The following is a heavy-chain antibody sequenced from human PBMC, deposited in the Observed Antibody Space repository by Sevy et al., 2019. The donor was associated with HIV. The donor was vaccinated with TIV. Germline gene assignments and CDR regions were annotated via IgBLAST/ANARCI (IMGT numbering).Heavy chain of an antibody. D-gene: IGHD5-18*01. V-gene: IGHV3-7*01. CDR3: ARGVDTAMVGTYYYGMDV. CDR2: LKQDGSEK. J-gene: IGHJ6*02. CDR1: GFTFSSYW. Sequence: GGSLRLSCAASGFTFSSYWMSWVRQAPGKGLEWVASLKQDGSEKYYVDSVKGRFTISRDNAKNSLYLQMNSLRAEDTAVYYCARGVDTAMVGTYYYGMDVWGQGTTVTVSS.